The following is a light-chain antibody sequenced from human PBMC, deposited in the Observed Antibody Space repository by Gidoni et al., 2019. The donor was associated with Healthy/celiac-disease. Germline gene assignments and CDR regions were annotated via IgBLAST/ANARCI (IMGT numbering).Light chain of an antibody. J-gene: IGKJ2*01. Sequence: DIVMTQSPDSLAVSLGERATINCKYSQSVLYSSNNKNYLAWYQQKPGQPTKLLLYWASTRESGVPDRFSGSGSVTDVTLNISSLQAEDVAVYYCQQYYSTPYTFGQGTKLEIK. CDR3: QQYYSTPYT. CDR2: WAS. V-gene: IGKV4-1*01. CDR1: QSVLYSSNNKNY.